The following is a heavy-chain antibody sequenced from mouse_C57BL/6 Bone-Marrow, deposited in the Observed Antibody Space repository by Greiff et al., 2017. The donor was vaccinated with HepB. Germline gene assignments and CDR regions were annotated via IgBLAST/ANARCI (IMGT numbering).Heavy chain of an antibody. CDR1: GYTFTSYG. D-gene: IGHD1-1*01. J-gene: IGHJ3*01. Sequence: QVQLQQSGAELARPGASVKLSCKASGYTFTSYGISWVKQRTGQGLEWIGEIYPRSGNTYYNEKFKGKATLTADKSSSTAYMELRSLTSEDSAVYFCARGATVVAEEFAYWGQGTLVTVSA. CDR2: IYPRSGNT. CDR3: ARGATVVAEEFAY. V-gene: IGHV1-81*01.